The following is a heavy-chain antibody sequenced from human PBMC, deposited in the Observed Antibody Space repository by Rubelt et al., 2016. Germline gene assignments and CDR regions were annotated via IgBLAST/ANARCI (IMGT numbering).Heavy chain of an antibody. V-gene: IGHV1-18*01. CDR2: LSAYNGNT. CDR1: GYTFTSYG. CDR3: ASDADYYDSSGYYPY. J-gene: IGHJ4*02. D-gene: IGHD3-22*01. Sequence: QVQLVQSGAEVKKPGASVKVSCKASGYTFTSYGISWVRQAPGHGLEWMGWLSAYNGNTNYAQKLQGRVTMTADTATSTAYMELRSLRSDATAVYDWASDADYYDSSGYYPYWGQGTLVTVSS.